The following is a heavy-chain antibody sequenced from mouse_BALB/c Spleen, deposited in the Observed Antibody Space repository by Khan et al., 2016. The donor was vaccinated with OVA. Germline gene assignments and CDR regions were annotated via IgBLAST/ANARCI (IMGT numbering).Heavy chain of an antibody. CDR2: INPSTSYT. D-gene: IGHD2-1*01. Sequence: QVQLKESGAELAKPGASVKMSCKASGYTFTTYWMHWIKQRPGQGLEWIGYINPSTSYTEYSQKFKDKATLTADKSPSTAYMQLSSLTSEDSAIYYCRRRGLYGIFAYGGQGTLVTVST. CDR1: GYTFTTYW. V-gene: IGHV1-7*01. J-gene: IGHJ3*01. CDR3: RRRGLYGIFAY.